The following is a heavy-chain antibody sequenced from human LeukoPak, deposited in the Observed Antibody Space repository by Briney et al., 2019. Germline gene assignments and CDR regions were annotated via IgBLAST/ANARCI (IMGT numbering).Heavy chain of an antibody. CDR3: ARDHFPYYYDSSGSLDY. V-gene: IGHV1-18*01. D-gene: IGHD3-22*01. CDR1: GYTFTIYG. J-gene: IGHJ4*02. CDR2: ISAYNGNT. Sequence: ASVKVSCKASGYTFTIYGISWVRQAPGQGLEWMGWISAYNGNTNYAQKLQGRVTMTTDTSTSTAYMELRSLRSDDTAVYYCARDHFPYYYDSSGSLDYWGQGTLVTVSS.